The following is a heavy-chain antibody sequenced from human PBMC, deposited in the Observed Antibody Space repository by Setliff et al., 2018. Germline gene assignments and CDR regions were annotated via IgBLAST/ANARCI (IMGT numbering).Heavy chain of an antibody. CDR2: ISSSSSYI. CDR1: GFTFSDYS. J-gene: IGHJ4*02. V-gene: IGHV3-21*01. Sequence: GGSLRLSCAVSGFTFSDYSLNWVRQAPGKGLEWVSSISSSSSYIFYADSVKGRFTISRDNAKNSLYLQMNSLRAGETAVYYCTRGHTTVTRHFDYWGQGTLVTVSS. CDR3: TRGHTTVTRHFDY. D-gene: IGHD4-17*01.